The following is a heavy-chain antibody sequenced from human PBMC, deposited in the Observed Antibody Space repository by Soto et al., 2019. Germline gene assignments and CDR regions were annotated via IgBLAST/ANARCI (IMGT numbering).Heavy chain of an antibody. CDR2: TYYRSKWYS. Sequence: SQTLSLTCAISGDSVSSTSAAWSWIRQSSSRGLEWLGRTYYRSKWYSDYAVSVKSRITINPDTSKNQFSLQLNSVTAADTAVYYCARVARGRVVGATPPCFDYWGQGTLVTVSS. CDR1: GDSVSSTSAA. CDR3: ARVARGRVVGATPPCFDY. D-gene: IGHD1-26*01. J-gene: IGHJ4*02. V-gene: IGHV6-1*01.